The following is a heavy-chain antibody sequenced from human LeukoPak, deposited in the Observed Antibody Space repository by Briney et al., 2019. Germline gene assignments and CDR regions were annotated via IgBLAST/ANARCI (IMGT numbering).Heavy chain of an antibody. CDR2: ISSSSDYI. V-gene: IGHV3-21*01. CDR3: ARGNIKFDY. Sequence: GGSLRLSCAASGFTFSSYWMSWVRHAPGRGLEWVSSISSSSDYIYYVGSVKGRFTISRDNAKNSLFLQMNSLRAEDTAVYFCARGNIKFDYWGRGTLVTVSS. CDR1: GFTFSSYW. J-gene: IGHJ4*02.